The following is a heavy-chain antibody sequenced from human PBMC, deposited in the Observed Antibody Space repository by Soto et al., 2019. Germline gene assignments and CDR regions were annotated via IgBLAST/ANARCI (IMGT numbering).Heavy chain of an antibody. CDR1: GFTFSDYY. D-gene: IGHD6-6*01. CDR3: ARDGRSSSSSVANYYYYYMDV. CDR2: ISSSGSTI. Sequence: GGSLRLSCAASGFTFSDYYMSWIRQAPGKGLEWVSYISSSGSTIYYADSVKGRFTISRDNAKNSLYLQMNSLRAEDTAVYYCARDGRSSSSSVANYYYYYMDVWGKGTTVTVSS. V-gene: IGHV3-11*01. J-gene: IGHJ6*03.